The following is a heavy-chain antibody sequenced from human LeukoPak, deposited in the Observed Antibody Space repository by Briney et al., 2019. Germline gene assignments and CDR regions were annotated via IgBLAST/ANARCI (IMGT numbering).Heavy chain of an antibody. CDR3: ARDSIGNWNYAPDLYYYGMDV. CDR1: GYTFTSYG. D-gene: IGHD1-7*01. V-gene: IGHV1-18*01. J-gene: IGHJ6*02. CDR2: ISGYNGNT. Sequence: ASVKVSCKASGYTFTSYGISWVRQAPGQGLEWMGWISGYNGNTNYAQKLQGRVTMTTDTSTSTAYMELRSLRSDDTAVYYCARDSIGNWNYAPDLYYYGMDVWGQGTTVTVSS.